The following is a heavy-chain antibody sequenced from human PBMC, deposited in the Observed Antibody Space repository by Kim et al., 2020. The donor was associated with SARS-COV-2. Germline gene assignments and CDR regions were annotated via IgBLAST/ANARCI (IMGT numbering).Heavy chain of an antibody. CDR2: IYHSGST. Sequence: SETLSLTCTVSGYSISSGYYWGWIRQPPGKGLEWIGSIYHSGSTYYNPSLKSRVTISVDTSKNQFSLKLSSVTAADTAVYYCARDLIAVAGHFDYWGQGTLVTVSS. CDR1: GYSISSGYY. J-gene: IGHJ4*02. CDR3: ARDLIAVAGHFDY. V-gene: IGHV4-38-2*02. D-gene: IGHD6-19*01.